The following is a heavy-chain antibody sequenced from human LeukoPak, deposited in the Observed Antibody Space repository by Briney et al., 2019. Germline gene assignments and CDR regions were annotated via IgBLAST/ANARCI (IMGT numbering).Heavy chain of an antibody. Sequence: PSETLSLTCTVSGGSINWSWIRQSPGTGLEWIGYIYYSGTTNSNPSLKSRVTISVDTSKNQFSLQLRSVTAADTAVYYCAREDPQTTVPEGMDVWGQGITVIVSS. D-gene: IGHD4-17*01. CDR3: AREDPQTTVPEGMDV. J-gene: IGHJ6*02. CDR1: GGSIN. V-gene: IGHV4-59*01. CDR2: IYYSGTT.